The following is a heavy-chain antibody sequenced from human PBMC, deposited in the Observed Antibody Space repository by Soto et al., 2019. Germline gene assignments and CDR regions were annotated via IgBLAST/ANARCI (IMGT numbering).Heavy chain of an antibody. CDR3: ARDRQLVFDY. D-gene: IGHD6-6*01. J-gene: IGHJ4*02. CDR1: GGSISSYY. V-gene: IGHV4-59*12. CDR2: IYYSGST. Sequence: SETLSLTCTVSGGSISSYYWSWIRQPPGKGLEWIGYIYYSGSTNYNPSLKSRVTTSRDNAKNTLYLQMNSLRAEDTAVYYCARDRQLVFDYWGQGTLVTVSS.